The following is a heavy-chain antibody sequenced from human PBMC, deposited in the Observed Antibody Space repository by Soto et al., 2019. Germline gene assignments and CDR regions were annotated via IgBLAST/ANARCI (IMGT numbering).Heavy chain of an antibody. CDR3: AVEVAAAGFDY. D-gene: IGHD6-13*01. Sequence: GASVKVSCKASGFTFTSSAMQWVRQARGQRLEWIGWIVVGSGNTNYAQKFQERVTITRDMSTSTAYMELSSLRSEDTAVYYCAVEVAAAGFDYWGQGTLVTVSS. V-gene: IGHV1-58*02. CDR1: GFTFTSSA. J-gene: IGHJ4*02. CDR2: IVVGSGNT.